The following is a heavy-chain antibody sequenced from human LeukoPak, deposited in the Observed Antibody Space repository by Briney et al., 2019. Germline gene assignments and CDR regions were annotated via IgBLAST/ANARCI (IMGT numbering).Heavy chain of an antibody. J-gene: IGHJ4*02. CDR1: GYTFTSYG. V-gene: IGHV1-18*01. D-gene: IGHD6-13*01. CDR3: ARDSSSWYFPHFDY. Sequence: GASVKVSFKASGYTFTSYGISWVRQAPGQGLEWMGWISAYNGNTNYAQKLQGRVTMTTDTSTGTAYMELRSLRSDDTAVYYCARDSSSWYFPHFDYWGQGTLVTVSS. CDR2: ISAYNGNT.